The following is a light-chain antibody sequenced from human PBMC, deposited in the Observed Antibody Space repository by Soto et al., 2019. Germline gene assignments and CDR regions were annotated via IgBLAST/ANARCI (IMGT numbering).Light chain of an antibody. CDR1: QTVNNN. CDR2: GAS. V-gene: IGKV3-15*01. CDR3: QHYNKWPLT. Sequence: EIVMTQSPATLSVSPGERATLSCRASQTVNNNLAWYQQKPGQAPRLLIYGASARATGIPARFSGSGSGTEFTLTISSLQSEDFAVYYCQHYNKWPLTFGGGTKVEIK. J-gene: IGKJ4*01.